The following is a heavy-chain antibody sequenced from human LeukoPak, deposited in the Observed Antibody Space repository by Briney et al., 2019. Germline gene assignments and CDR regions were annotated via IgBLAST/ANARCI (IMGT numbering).Heavy chain of an antibody. CDR3: ASDPFLTYYFDY. D-gene: IGHD2/OR15-2a*01. V-gene: IGHV3-30*03. J-gene: IGHJ4*02. CDR2: ISYDGSNK. Sequence: GRSLRLSCAASGFTLSSYGMHWVRQAPGKGLEWVAVISYDGSNKYYADSVKGRFTISRDNSKNTLYLQMNSLRAEDTAVYYCASDPFLTYYFDYWGQGTLVTVSS. CDR1: GFTLSSYG.